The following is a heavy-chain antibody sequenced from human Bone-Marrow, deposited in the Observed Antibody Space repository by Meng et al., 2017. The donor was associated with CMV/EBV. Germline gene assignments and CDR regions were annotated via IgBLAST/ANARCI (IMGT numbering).Heavy chain of an antibody. V-gene: IGHV1-2*06. CDR3: ARIEGGFSTLGD. Sequence: CQASGYTFSDYYRHWVRQAPGQGLEWMGRISPVSGGTIYAQKFQGRVTMTSDPSITTAYMDLSGLTSDDMAVYYCARIEGGFSTLGDWGQGTLVTVSS. CDR2: ISPVSGGT. D-gene: IGHD3-16*01. CDR1: GYTFSDYY. J-gene: IGHJ4*02.